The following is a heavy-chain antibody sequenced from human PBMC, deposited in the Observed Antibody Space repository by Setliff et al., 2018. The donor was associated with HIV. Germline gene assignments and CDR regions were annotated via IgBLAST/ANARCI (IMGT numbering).Heavy chain of an antibody. CDR1: DDPISSYY. CDR3: VRSGCNGNICYDSRGWLDS. V-gene: IGHV4-4*07. J-gene: IGHJ5*01. D-gene: IGHD5-12*01. CDR2: IYTRGST. Sequence: SETLSLTCYVTDDPISSYYWSWVRQPGGKGLEWIGRIYTRGSTKYSPTFESRVTMSLDTSKNQFSLNLRSVTAADTALYYCVRSGCNGNICYDSRGWLDSWGQGTQVTVSS.